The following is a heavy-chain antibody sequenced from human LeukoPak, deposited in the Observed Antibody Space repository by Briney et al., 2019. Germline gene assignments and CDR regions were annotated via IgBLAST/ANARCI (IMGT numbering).Heavy chain of an antibody. D-gene: IGHD6-13*01. CDR2: ISGSGGST. V-gene: IGHV3-23*01. CDR1: GFTFSSYA. CDR3: AKVGSVAAAGTYHVAY. Sequence: GGSLRLSCAASGFTFSSYAMSWVRQAPGKGLEWVSAISGSGGSTYYAESVKGRYTISRDNSKNTLYLQMNSLRAEDTAVYYCAKVGSVAAAGTYHVAYWGQGTLVTVSS. J-gene: IGHJ4*02.